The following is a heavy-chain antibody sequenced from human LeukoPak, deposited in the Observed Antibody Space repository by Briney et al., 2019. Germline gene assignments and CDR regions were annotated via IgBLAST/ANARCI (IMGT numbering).Heavy chain of an antibody. CDR1: GFTFSNAW. V-gene: IGHV3-15*01. Sequence: PGGSLRLSCAASGFTFSNAWMSWVRQAPGKGLEWVGRIKSKTGGGTTDYAAPVKGRFTISRDDSKNTLYLQMNSLKTEDTAVYYCTTCSVGGHSACAYYYYGMDVWGQGTTVTVSS. CDR3: TTCSVGGHSACAYYYYGMDV. D-gene: IGHD2-21*02. J-gene: IGHJ6*02. CDR2: IKSKTGGGTT.